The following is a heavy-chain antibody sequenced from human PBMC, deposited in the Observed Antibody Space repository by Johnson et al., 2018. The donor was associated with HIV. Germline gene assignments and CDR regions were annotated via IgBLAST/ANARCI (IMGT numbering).Heavy chain of an antibody. CDR1: GFTFSTYG. CDR3: AKVLNEKSYIDLFHV. D-gene: IGHD2-8*01. V-gene: IGHV3-30*18. J-gene: IGHJ3*01. CDR2: ISYDVSNK. Sequence: QVQLVESGGGVVQPGRSLRLSCAASGFTFSTYGMHWVRQATGKGLEWVAVISYDVSNKYYADSVKGRFTISRDNSKNTLYLQMNSLRAEDTAVYYCAKVLNEKSYIDLFHVWGQGTMVTVSS.